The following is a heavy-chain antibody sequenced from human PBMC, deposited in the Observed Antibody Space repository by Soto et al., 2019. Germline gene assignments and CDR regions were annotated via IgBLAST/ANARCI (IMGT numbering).Heavy chain of an antibody. CDR3: AALPPRIVVVVLPIPT. Sequence: QVQLQESGPRLVKPSGTLSLTCAVSGASISSTNWWTWVRQPPGKGLEWIGEIYHTGSTKYNPSLKSRVTISLDKSNNPLSLNLSSVAAADTAVYYCAALPPRIVVVVLPIPTWGQGTLVTVSS. J-gene: IGHJ4*02. V-gene: IGHV4-4*02. D-gene: IGHD2-15*01. CDR1: GASISSTNW. CDR2: IYHTGST.